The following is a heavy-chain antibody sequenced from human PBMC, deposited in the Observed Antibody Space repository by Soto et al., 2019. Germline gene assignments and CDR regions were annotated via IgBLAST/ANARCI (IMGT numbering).Heavy chain of an antibody. D-gene: IGHD6-13*01. CDR3: ARASSWYYYGMDV. CDR2: IYYSGST. Sequence: SETLSLTCTVSGGSISSYYWSWIRQPPGKGLEWIGYIYYSGSTNYNPSLKSRVTISVDTSKNQFSLKLSSVTAADTAVYYCARASSWYYYGMDVWGQGTTVTVSS. J-gene: IGHJ6*02. V-gene: IGHV4-59*01. CDR1: GGSISSYY.